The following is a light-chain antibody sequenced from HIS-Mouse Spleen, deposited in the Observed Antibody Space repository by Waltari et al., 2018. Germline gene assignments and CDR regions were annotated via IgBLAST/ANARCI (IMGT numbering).Light chain of an antibody. Sequence: SYDLTQPPSESVSPGQTARITGAGDALPNKYAYWYQQKSGQAPVLVIYEDSKRPSGIPERFSGSSSGTMATLTISGAQVEYEADYYCYSTDSSGNHRVFGGGTKLTVL. CDR1: ALPNKY. J-gene: IGLJ2*01. V-gene: IGLV3-10*01. CDR3: YSTDSSGNHRV. CDR2: EDS.